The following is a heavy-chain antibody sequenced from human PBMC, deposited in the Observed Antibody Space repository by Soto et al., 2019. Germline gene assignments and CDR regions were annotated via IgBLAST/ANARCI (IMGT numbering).Heavy chain of an antibody. CDR2: ISYDGSNK. D-gene: IGHD6-6*01. V-gene: IGHV3-30*18. CDR3: AKDGKYYFDY. Sequence: GGSLRLSCAASGFTFSSYGMHWVRQAPGKGLEWVAVISYDGSNKYYADSVKGRFTISRDNSKNTLYLQMNILRAEDTAVYYCAKDGKYYFDYWGQGTLVTVSS. J-gene: IGHJ4*02. CDR1: GFTFSSYG.